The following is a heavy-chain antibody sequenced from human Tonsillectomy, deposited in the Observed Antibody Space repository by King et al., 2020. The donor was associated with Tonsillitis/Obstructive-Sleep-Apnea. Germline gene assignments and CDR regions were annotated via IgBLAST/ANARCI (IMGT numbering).Heavy chain of an antibody. J-gene: IGHJ4*02. CDR3: TARGGRY. V-gene: IGHV3-15*01. Sequence: VQLVESGGGLVQPGGSLRLSCAASGFTFSHAWMSWVRQAPGKGLEWVGRIKSKSDGGTLDYTAPVKDRFTILRDDSKNRLYLQMNSLKTEDTAVYYCTARGGRYWGQGTLVTVSS. CDR2: IKSKSDGGTL. D-gene: IGHD3-10*01. CDR1: GFTFSHAW.